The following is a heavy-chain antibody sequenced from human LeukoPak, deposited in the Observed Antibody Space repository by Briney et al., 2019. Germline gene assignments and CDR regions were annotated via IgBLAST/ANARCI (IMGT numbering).Heavy chain of an antibody. V-gene: IGHV3-23*01. CDR2: IGGSGGAI. D-gene: IGHD5-12*01. CDR3: AKDGAWLRFDD. Sequence: GGSLRLSCGASGFTFSRYAMSWVRQAPGKGLQWVSEIGGSGGAIYYADSVKGRFTISRDNSKNTLFLEMNSLRAEDTAVYYCAKDGAWLRFDDWGQGILVTVSS. J-gene: IGHJ4*02. CDR1: GFTFSRYA.